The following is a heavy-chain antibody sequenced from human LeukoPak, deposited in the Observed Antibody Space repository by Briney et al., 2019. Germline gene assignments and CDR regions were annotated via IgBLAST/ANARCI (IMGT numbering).Heavy chain of an antibody. CDR2: INPNSGDT. J-gene: IGHJ5*02. Sequence: ASVKVPCKASGYTFTGFYMHWVRQAPGQGLEWMGWINPNSGDTNYAQNFQGRVTMTRDTSISTAYVELSRLTSDDTAVYYCARGSLMAATGTGLSSWGQGTLVTVSS. CDR3: ARGSLMAATGTGLSS. CDR1: GYTFTGFY. D-gene: IGHD6-13*01. V-gene: IGHV1-2*02.